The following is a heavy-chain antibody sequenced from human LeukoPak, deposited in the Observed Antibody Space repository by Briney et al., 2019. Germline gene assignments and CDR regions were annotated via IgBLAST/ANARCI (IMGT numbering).Heavy chain of an antibody. CDR3: ARAGDGYGSGFDP. J-gene: IGHJ5*02. D-gene: IGHD3-10*01. Sequence: SETLSLTCTVSGGSISSYYWSWIRQPPGKGLEWIGYIYYSGSTNYNPSLKSRVTISVDTSKNQFSLKLSSVTAADTAVHYCARAGDGYGSGFDPWGQGTLVTVSS. CDR2: IYYSGST. CDR1: GGSISSYY. V-gene: IGHV4-59*08.